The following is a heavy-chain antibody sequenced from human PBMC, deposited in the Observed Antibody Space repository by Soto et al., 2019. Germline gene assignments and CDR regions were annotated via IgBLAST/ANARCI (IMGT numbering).Heavy chain of an antibody. J-gene: IGHJ4*02. CDR3: AHHLIPNWGSKGAFDY. D-gene: IGHD7-27*01. CDR1: GFSLSTSGVG. CDR2: IYWDGDK. V-gene: IGHV2-5*02. Sequence: QITLKESGPTLVKPTQTLTLTCTFSGFSLSTSGVGVGWIRQPPGKALEWLALIYWDGDKRYSPSLKSRLTTTKDTSKNPVVLKMTNMDPVDTTSYFCAHHLIPNWGSKGAFDYWGQGTLVTVSS.